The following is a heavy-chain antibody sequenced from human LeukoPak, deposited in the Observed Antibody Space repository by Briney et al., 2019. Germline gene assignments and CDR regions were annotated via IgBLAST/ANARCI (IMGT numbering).Heavy chain of an antibody. CDR3: ARDLGSGGAFDY. V-gene: IGHV1-69*13. Sequence: SVSVCCTASGGTFSSYAISWVRQAPGQGLEWMGGIIPIFGTANYAQKFQGRVTITADESTSTAYMELSSLRSEDTAVYYCARDLGSGGAFDYWGQGTLVTVSS. D-gene: IGHD3-10*01. J-gene: IGHJ4*02. CDR1: GGTFSSYA. CDR2: IIPIFGTA.